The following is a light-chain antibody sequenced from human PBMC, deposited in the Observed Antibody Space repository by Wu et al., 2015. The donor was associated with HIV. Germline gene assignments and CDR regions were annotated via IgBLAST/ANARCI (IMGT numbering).Light chain of an antibody. CDR1: QAVGGD. CDR2: GAS. J-gene: IGKJ1*01. Sequence: VALTQSPATLSVSPGESATLSCRASQAVGGDLAWYQQKAGQPPRLLIYGASTRATGIPARFSGSGSGAEFTLTISSLQSEDSAIYYCQQYNYWPRTFGQGRQGGNQT. CDR3: QQYNYWPRT. V-gene: IGKV3-15*01.